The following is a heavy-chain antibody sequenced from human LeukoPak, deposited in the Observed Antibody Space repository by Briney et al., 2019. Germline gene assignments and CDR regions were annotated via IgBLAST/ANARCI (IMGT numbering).Heavy chain of an antibody. J-gene: IGHJ3*02. Sequence: GESLKISCKGSGYSFTSYWIGWVRQMPGKGLEWMGIIYPGDSDTRYSPSFQGQVTISADKSISTAYLQWSSLKASDTAMYYCARPESRCLDAFDIWGQGTMVTVSS. CDR1: GYSFTSYW. V-gene: IGHV5-51*01. CDR3: ARPESRCLDAFDI. D-gene: IGHD2-15*01. CDR2: IYPGDSDT.